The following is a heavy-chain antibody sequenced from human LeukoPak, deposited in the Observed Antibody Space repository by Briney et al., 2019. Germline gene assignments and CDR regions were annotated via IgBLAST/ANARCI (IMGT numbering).Heavy chain of an antibody. Sequence: GGSLRLSCAASGFTFSSYGMHWVRQAPGKGLEWVAFIRYDGSSKYYADSVKGRFTISRDNSKNTLYLQMNSLRAEDTAVYYCAKDLPSTPLGYWGQGTLVTVSS. J-gene: IGHJ4*02. CDR3: AKDLPSTPLGY. V-gene: IGHV3-30*02. CDR1: GFTFSSYG. D-gene: IGHD2-2*01. CDR2: IRYDGSSK.